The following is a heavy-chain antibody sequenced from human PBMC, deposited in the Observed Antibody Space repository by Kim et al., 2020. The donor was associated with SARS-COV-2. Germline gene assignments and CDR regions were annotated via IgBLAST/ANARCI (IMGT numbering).Heavy chain of an antibody. V-gene: IGHV3-23*01. CDR3: ATKSGYSSGWFDY. CDR1: GFTFSSYA. Sequence: GGSLRLSCAASGFTFSSYAMSWVRQAPGKGLEWVSAISGIGGSTYYADSVKGRFTISRDNSKNTLYLQMNSLRAEDTAVYYCATKSGYSSGWFDYWGQGTLVTVSS. CDR2: ISGIGGST. J-gene: IGHJ4*02. D-gene: IGHD6-19*01.